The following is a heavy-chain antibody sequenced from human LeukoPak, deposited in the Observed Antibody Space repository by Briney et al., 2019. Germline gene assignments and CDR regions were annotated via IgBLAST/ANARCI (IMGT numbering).Heavy chain of an antibody. D-gene: IGHD3-22*01. V-gene: IGHV1-69*13. J-gene: IGHJ5*02. Sequence: SVKVSCKASGGTFSSYTISWVRQAPGQGLEWMGGIIPIFGTANYAQKFQGRVTITADESTSTAYMELSSLRSEDTAVYYCASFLVSSGYYYSPWGQGTLVTVSS. CDR2: IIPIFGTA. CDR3: ASFLVSSGYYYSP. CDR1: GGTFSSYT.